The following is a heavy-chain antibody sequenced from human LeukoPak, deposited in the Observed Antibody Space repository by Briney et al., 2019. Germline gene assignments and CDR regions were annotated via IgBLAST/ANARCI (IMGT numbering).Heavy chain of an antibody. D-gene: IGHD4-23*01. J-gene: IGHJ4*02. V-gene: IGHV1-8*01. CDR1: GYTFRSYE. CDR3: ARGNYGGNRYFDI. CDR2: IHPNSGKT. Sequence: GASVKVSCNSSGYTFRSYEINWVRQAPGQGLEWVGWIHPNSGKTGYAQKFQGRVTMTRDTSTETAFMELSSLKFDDTAIFYCARGNYGGNRYFDIWGQGSLVTVSS.